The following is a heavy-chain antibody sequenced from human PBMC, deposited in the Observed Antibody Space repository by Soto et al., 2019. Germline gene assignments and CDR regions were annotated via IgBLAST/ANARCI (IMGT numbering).Heavy chain of an antibody. CDR1: GGTFSRYT. CDR2: TIPMLSMA. D-gene: IGHD3-10*01. CDR3: ATNYGSGSEPFDH. J-gene: IGHJ4*02. Sequence: QVQLVQSGAEVRKPGSSVKVSCTASGGTFSRYTISWVRQAPGQGPEWMGRTIPMLSMANYALKFQGRVGINADKSTSTGYRVLSKLRSEDTAVYYCATNYGSGSEPFDHWGQGTLVTVAS. V-gene: IGHV1-69*02.